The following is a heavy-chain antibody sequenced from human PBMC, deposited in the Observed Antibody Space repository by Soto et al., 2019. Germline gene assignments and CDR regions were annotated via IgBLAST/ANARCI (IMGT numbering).Heavy chain of an antibody. CDR3: ARFSPPWTRLRYFDVAVHWFDP. J-gene: IGHJ5*02. Sequence: QVQLQESGPGLVKPSQTLSLTCTVSGGSISSGGYYWSWIRQHPGKGLEWIGYIYYSGSTYYNPSLKSRVTISVDTSKNQFSLKLSSVTAADTAVYYCARFSPPWTRLRYFDVAVHWFDPWGQGTLVTVSS. V-gene: IGHV4-31*03. CDR1: GGSISSGGYY. CDR2: IYYSGST. D-gene: IGHD3-9*01.